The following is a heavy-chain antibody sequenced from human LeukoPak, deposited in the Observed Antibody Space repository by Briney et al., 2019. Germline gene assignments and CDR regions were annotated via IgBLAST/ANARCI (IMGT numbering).Heavy chain of an antibody. CDR1: GFTFSSYA. CDR2: ISGSGGST. D-gene: IGHD3-10*01. CDR3: AKVAKGWIGEEYYFDY. J-gene: IGHJ4*02. Sequence: AGGSLRLSCAASGFTFSSYAMSWVRQAPGKGLEWVSAISGSGGSTYYADSVKGRFTISRDNSKNTLYLQMNSLRAEDTAVYYCAKVAKGWIGEEYYFDYWGQGTLVTVSS. V-gene: IGHV3-23*01.